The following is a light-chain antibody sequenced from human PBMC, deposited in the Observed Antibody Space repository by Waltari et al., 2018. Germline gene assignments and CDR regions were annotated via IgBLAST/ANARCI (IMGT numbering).Light chain of an antibody. J-gene: IGKJ2*01. V-gene: IGKV1-39*01. Sequence: DIQMTQSPSSLPASVGDRVTITCRVSQRISSYLNWYQQKPGKAPKLLIDAASSLQSGVPSRFSGSGSGTDFTLTISSLQPEDFATYYCQQSYSTPYTFGQGTKLEIK. CDR2: AAS. CDR3: QQSYSTPYT. CDR1: QRISSY.